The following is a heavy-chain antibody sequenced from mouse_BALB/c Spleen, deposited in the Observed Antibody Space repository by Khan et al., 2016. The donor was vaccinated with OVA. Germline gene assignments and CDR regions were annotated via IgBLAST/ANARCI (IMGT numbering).Heavy chain of an antibody. Sequence: EVQLVESGPGLVKPSQSLSLTCTVTGYSITSNYAWNWIRQFPGNKLEWMGYIRYSGSTNYNPSLKSRISITRDTSKNQFFLQLNSVTTEDTATYYCARGNYYGYAMDYWGQGTSITVSS. CDR2: IRYSGST. CDR3: ARGNYYGYAMDY. D-gene: IGHD1-1*01. V-gene: IGHV3-2*02. CDR1: GYSITSNYA. J-gene: IGHJ4*01.